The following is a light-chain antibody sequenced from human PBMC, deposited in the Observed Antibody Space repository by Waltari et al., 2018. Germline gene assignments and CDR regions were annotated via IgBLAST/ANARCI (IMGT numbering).Light chain of an antibody. V-gene: IGLV1-40*01. CDR3: QTYDSNLSGVV. Sequence: YQVLPRTAPCLLIHGDGKEPAGVPDRFSGSKSGTSASRAIAGLQAEDGADYYCQTYDSNLSGVVFGGGTKLTV. J-gene: IGLJ3*02. CDR2: GDG.